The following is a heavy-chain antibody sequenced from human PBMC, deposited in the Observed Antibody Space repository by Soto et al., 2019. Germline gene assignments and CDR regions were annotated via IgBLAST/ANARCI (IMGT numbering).Heavy chain of an antibody. V-gene: IGHV3-48*01. Sequence: GGSLRLSCAVSGLTFSSYTMSWVRQAPGKGLEWVSYISGDSSIIYYADSAKGRFTISRDNAKNSLSMQMNSLRVEDTAVYYCAGGVWGGRFHSWGQGTLVTVSS. D-gene: IGHD3-16*01. CDR2: ISGDSSII. J-gene: IGHJ4*02. CDR3: AGGVWGGRFHS. CDR1: GLTFSSYT.